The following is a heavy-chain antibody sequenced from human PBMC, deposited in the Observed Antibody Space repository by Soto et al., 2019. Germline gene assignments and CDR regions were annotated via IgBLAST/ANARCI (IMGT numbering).Heavy chain of an antibody. CDR1: GGSISNGGYY. Sequence: SETLSLTCTVSGGSISNGGYYWSWIRQHPGKGLEWIGYIYYSGSTYYNPSLKSRVTISVDTSKNQFSLKLSSVTAADTAVYYCARWPQLEPRFDYWGQGTLVTVSS. V-gene: IGHV4-31*03. J-gene: IGHJ4*02. CDR3: ARWPQLEPRFDY. D-gene: IGHD1-1*01. CDR2: IYYSGST.